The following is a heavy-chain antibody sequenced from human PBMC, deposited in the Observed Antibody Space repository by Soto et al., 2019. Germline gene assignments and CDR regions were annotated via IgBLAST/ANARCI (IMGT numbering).Heavy chain of an antibody. J-gene: IGHJ4*02. D-gene: IGHD2-8*02. V-gene: IGHV3-30*03. CDR3: TGQVASGH. CDR1: GFTFSNSG. CDR2: ISFDGKTH. Sequence: QVQLVESGGIVVHPGRSLRLSCAASGFTFSNSGMHWVRQAPGKGLEWVSVISFDGKTHFYADSVKGRFIISRNNSKNTLYLDMNSRRADEAAVYSCTGQVASGHWGPGTLVTVSS.